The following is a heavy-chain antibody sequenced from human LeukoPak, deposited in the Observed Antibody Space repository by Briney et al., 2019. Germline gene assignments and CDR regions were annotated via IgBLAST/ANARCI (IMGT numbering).Heavy chain of an antibody. Sequence: SETLSLTCTVSGGSISDYYWSWIRQPPGKGLEWIGYIHSTGRTNYNPSRKSRVTFSIDTSKNQYSLKLTSVTAADTAVYYCVRDRGASWGQGTLVTVSS. V-gene: IGHV4-59*01. CDR3: VRDRGAS. CDR1: GGSISDYY. J-gene: IGHJ4*02. D-gene: IGHD1-26*01. CDR2: IHSTGRT.